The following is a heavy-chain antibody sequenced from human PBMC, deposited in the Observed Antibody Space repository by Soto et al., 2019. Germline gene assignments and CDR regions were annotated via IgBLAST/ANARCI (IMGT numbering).Heavy chain of an antibody. V-gene: IGHV1-69*01. CDR1: GGTFSSYA. CDR3: ARASGIHILYYYYYGIDV. Sequence: QVQLVQSGAEVKKPGSSVKVSCKASGGTFSSYAISWVRQAPGQGLEWMGGIIPICGPANYAQKFQGRVTITADESTSTAYMELSSLRSEDTAVYYCARASGIHILYYYYYGIDVWGQGTTVTVSS. D-gene: IGHD3-10*01. J-gene: IGHJ6*02. CDR2: IIPICGPA.